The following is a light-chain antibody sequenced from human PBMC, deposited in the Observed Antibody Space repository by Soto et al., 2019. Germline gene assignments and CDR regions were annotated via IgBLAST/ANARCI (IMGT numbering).Light chain of an antibody. CDR3: CSHSGSVTYVV. Sequence: QSALTQPASGSGSPGQSITISCTGTSSDIGNYNLVSWYQQHPGKAPKLMIYEATKRPSGVSSRFSGSKSGNTASLTISGLQPDDEADYFCCSHSGSVTYVVFGGGTKLTVL. V-gene: IGLV2-23*01. CDR1: SSDIGNYNL. J-gene: IGLJ2*01. CDR2: EAT.